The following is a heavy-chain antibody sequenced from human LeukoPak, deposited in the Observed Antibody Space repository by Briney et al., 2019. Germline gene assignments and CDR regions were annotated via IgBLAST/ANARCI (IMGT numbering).Heavy chain of an antibody. D-gene: IGHD3-22*01. CDR3: AREGSGYFHYMDV. V-gene: IGHV4-38-2*02. CDR1: GYSISSGYY. CDR2: IYHSGSI. J-gene: IGHJ6*03. Sequence: SETLSLTCTVSGYSISSGYYWGWIRQPPGKGLEWIGSIYHSGSIYYNPSLKSRVTISVDTSKNQFSLKLSSVTAADTAVYYCAREGSGYFHYMDVWGKGTTVTVSS.